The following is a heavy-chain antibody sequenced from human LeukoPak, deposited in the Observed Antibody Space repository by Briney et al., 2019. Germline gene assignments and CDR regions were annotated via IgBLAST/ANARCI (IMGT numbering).Heavy chain of an antibody. J-gene: IGHJ4*02. CDR3: AREKWDYGNNAALDY. V-gene: IGHV3-53*01. D-gene: IGHD4-17*01. CDR2: IYSGGST. Sequence: GGSLRLSCAASGFTVSSNYMSWVRQAPGKGLEWVSVIYSGGSTYYADSVKGRFSLSRVHSKNTLYLLMNSMRAEDTAVYYCAREKWDYGNNAALDYWGQGTLVTVSS. CDR1: GFTVSSNY.